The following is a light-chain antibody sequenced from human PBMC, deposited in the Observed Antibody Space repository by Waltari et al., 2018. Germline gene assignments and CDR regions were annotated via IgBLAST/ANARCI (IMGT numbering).Light chain of an antibody. Sequence: DIQMTQSPSSLSAFVGDRVTITCRASQSISNYLNWYRQKPGKAPKVLSYAASSLQSGVPSRFSGSGSGTDFTLTITNLQPEDFATYYCQQSYSTPQTFGQGTKLEIK. CDR2: AAS. CDR3: QQSYSTPQT. V-gene: IGKV1-39*01. J-gene: IGKJ2*01. CDR1: QSISNY.